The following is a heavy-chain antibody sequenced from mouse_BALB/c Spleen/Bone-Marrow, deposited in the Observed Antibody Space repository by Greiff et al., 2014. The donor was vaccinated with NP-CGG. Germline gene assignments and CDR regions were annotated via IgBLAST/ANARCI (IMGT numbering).Heavy chain of an antibody. D-gene: IGHD1-2*01. CDR2: ISDGGSCT. V-gene: IGHV5-4*02. Sequence: VHVKQSGGGLVKPGGSLKLSCAASGFTFSDYYMYWVRQTPEKRLEWVATISDGGSCTYYPDSVKGRFTISRDNAKNNLYLQMSSLKSEDTAMYYCARDLITTATSFAYWGQGTLVTVSA. CDR3: ARDLITTATSFAY. CDR1: GFTFSDYY. J-gene: IGHJ3*01.